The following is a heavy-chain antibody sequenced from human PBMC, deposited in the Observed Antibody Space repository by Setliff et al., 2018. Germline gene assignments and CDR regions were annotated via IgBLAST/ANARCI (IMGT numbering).Heavy chain of an antibody. CDR2: VYKGDST. CDR1: GFIVSDKH. D-gene: IGHD6-25*01. V-gene: IGHV3-53*01. CDR3: ARSTANGGHDAFDI. J-gene: IGHJ3*02. Sequence: PGGSLRLSCAASGFIVSDKHIAWLRQAPGRGLGWVSVVYKGDSTYYADSVKGRFTISRDNSKSTLYLQMNSLTAEDTAVYYCARSTANGGHDAFDIWGQGTMVTVSS.